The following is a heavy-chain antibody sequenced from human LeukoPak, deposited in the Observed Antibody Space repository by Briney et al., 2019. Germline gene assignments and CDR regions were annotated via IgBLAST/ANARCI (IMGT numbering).Heavy chain of an antibody. D-gene: IGHD5-12*01. CDR1: GGSISSGGYY. J-gene: IGHJ4*02. CDR2: IYYSGST. Sequence: PSETLSLTCTVSGGSISSGGYYWRWIRQHPGKGLEWIVYIYYSGSTYYNPSLKSRVTISVDTSKNQFSLKLSSVTAADTAVYYCAREGVATIRGGIDYWGQGTLVTVSS. CDR3: AREGVATIRGGIDY. V-gene: IGHV4-31*03.